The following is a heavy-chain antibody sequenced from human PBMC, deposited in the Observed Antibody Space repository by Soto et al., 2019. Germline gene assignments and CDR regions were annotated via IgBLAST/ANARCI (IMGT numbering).Heavy chain of an antibody. CDR2: ISGSGGST. J-gene: IGHJ5*02. D-gene: IGHD6-13*01. V-gene: IGHV3-23*01. Sequence: GGAMRLSCVASGFTFSIYAMSWVRQAPGKGLEWVSAISGSGGSTYYADSVKGRFTISRDNSKNTLDLQMNSLRAMVSAVYYCAKLREGSSTMEPNWFDPWGQVTLVTVSS. CDR1: GFTFSIYA. CDR3: AKLREGSSTMEPNWFDP.